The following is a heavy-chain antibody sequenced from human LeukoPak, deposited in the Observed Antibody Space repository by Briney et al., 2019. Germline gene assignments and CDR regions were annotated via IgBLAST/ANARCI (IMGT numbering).Heavy chain of an antibody. V-gene: IGHV3-15*01. CDR3: TTSGYSSGWYGEVFDY. D-gene: IGHD6-19*01. CDR1: GFTFSNAW. Sequence: GGSLRLSCAASGFTFSNAWMSWVRQAPGKGLEWVSRIKSKTDGGITDYAAPVKGRFTISRDDSKNTLYLQMNSLKTEDTAVYYCTTSGYSSGWYGEVFDYWGQGTLVTVSS. CDR2: IKSKTDGGIT. J-gene: IGHJ4*02.